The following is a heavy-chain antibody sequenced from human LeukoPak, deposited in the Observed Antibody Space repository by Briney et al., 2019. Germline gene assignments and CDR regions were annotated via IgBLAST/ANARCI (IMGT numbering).Heavy chain of an antibody. D-gene: IGHD6-19*01. Sequence: SETLSLTCTVSGGSISNYCWSCIRQPGGRGLEWIGRICNSGSTNYNPSLKSRVTMSVDTSKNQFSLKLASVTAADTAVYYCAEGGQWLRVWGQGTLVTVSS. J-gene: IGHJ1*01. V-gene: IGHV4-4*07. CDR1: GGSISNYC. CDR3: AEGGQWLRV. CDR2: ICNSGST.